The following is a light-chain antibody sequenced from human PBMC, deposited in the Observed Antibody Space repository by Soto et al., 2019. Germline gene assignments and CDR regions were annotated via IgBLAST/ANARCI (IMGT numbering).Light chain of an antibody. CDR2: DVR. CDR1: SSDIGAYEH. Sequence: QSALTQPSSMSGSPGQSITISCTGTSSDIGAYEHVSWYQQRPGRAPKVLIYDVRIRPSEVSNRFSGSKSGDTASLTISGLQAEDEAVYYCASKTTSSTVLFGGGTNLTVL. J-gene: IGLJ2*01. V-gene: IGLV2-14*03. CDR3: ASKTTSSTVL.